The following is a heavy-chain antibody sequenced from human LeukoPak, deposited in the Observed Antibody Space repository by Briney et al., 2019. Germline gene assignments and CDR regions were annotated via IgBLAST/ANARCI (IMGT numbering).Heavy chain of an antibody. Sequence: PGGSPRLSCAASGFTFSSYGMHWVRQAPGKGLEWVAVIWYDGSNKYYADSVKGRFTISRDNSKNTLYLQMNSLRAEDTAVYYCAREGQAYCGGDCYVDYWGQGTLVTVSS. V-gene: IGHV3-33*01. CDR2: IWYDGSNK. J-gene: IGHJ4*02. CDR1: GFTFSSYG. CDR3: AREGQAYCGGDCYVDY. D-gene: IGHD2-21*02.